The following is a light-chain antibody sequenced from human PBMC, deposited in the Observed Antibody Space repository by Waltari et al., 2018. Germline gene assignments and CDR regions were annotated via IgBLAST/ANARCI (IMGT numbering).Light chain of an antibody. CDR1: ESIGTS. CDR2: HAS. CDR3: QQYYTYSLWA. J-gene: IGKJ1*01. Sequence: DIQMTQSPSTLSASVGDRVTFTCRASESIGTSLAWYQQKSGKAPKLLIYHASTLEDWVPSRCSGSGSGTDFTLTISSLQPDDFATYFCQQYYTYSLWAFGQGTKVETK. V-gene: IGKV1-5*01.